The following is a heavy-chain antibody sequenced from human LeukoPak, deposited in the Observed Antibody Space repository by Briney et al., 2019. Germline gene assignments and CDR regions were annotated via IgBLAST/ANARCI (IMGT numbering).Heavy chain of an antibody. CDR2: ISHSGSI. J-gene: IGHJ3*02. V-gene: IGHV4-34*01. CDR1: GGSLSGYY. D-gene: IGHD4-23*01. Sequence: SETLSLTCAVYGGSLSGYYWSWIRQPPGKGLEWIGEISHSGSIDYNPSLKSRVTIPVDTSKNQFSLNLNSVTAADTAVYYCARIRNYGGIWGQGTMVTVS. CDR3: ARIRNYGGI.